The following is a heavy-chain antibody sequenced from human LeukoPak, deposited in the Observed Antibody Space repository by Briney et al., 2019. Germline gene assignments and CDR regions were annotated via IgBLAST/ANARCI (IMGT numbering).Heavy chain of an antibody. CDR1: GFTFSGFS. V-gene: IGHV3-7*01. CDR3: VRDLGGRSGH. Sequence: GGSLRLSCAASGFTFSGFSMSWVRQSPTKGLEWVANIKQDGSERYYVDSVKGRFTISRDNAKNTLYLQMNSLRAEDTAVYYCVRDLGGRSGHWGQGTLVTVSS. CDR2: IKQDGSER. J-gene: IGHJ4*02. D-gene: IGHD1-26*01.